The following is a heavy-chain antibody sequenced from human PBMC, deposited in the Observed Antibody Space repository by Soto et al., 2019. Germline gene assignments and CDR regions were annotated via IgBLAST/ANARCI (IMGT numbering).Heavy chain of an antibody. CDR1: GFTFSSYA. V-gene: IGHV3-23*01. Sequence: EVQLLESGGGLVQPGGSLRLSCAASGFTFSSYAMSWVRQAPGKGLEWVSGISGGVGSIYYADSVKGRFTISRDYSKNTLYLQMNIQRHEDTGIYYCAKTSSGYPSSFASWGQGNLVNLSS. D-gene: IGHD3-22*01. J-gene: IGHJ4*02. CDR3: AKTSSGYPSSFAS. CDR2: ISGGVGSI.